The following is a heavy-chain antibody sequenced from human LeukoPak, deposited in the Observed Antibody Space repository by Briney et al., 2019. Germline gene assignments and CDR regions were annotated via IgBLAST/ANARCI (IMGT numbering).Heavy chain of an antibody. J-gene: IGHJ6*02. CDR2: INPSGGST. D-gene: IGHD3-10*01. CDR3: ARVPSYYGSGRGVMDV. Sequence: ASVKVSCKAFGYTFTSYYMHWVRQAPGQGLEWMGIINPSGGSTSYAQKFQGRLTMTTTTFTSTAYMELTSLRSDDTAVYYCARVPSYYGSGRGVMDVWGQGTTVTVAS. V-gene: IGHV1-46*01. CDR1: GYTFTSYY.